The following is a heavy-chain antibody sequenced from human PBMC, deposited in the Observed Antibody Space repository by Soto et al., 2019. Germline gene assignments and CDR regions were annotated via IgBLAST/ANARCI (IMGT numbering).Heavy chain of an antibody. D-gene: IGHD3-22*01. CDR1: GYTFTSYG. J-gene: IGHJ3*02. Sequence: ASVKVSCKASGYTFTSYGISWVRQAPGQGLEWMGWISAYNGNTNYAQKLQGRVTMTTDTSTSTAYMELRSLRSDDTAVYYCAREFNYYDSSGYGYDAFDIWAQGKMVTVSS. CDR3: AREFNYYDSSGYGYDAFDI. V-gene: IGHV1-18*01. CDR2: ISAYNGNT.